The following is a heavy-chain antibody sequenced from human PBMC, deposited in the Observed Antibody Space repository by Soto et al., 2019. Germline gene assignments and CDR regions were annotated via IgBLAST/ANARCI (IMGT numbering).Heavy chain of an antibody. CDR2: ISGSGGST. D-gene: IGHD6-13*01. CDR3: ARRGSSSYFDY. CDR1: GFTFSSYA. Sequence: EVQLLESGGGLVQPGGSLRLSCAASGFTFSSYAMRWVRQAPGKGLEWVSAISGSGGSTYYADSVKGRFTISRDNSKNTLFLQMNSLRAEDTALYSCARRGSSSYFDYWGQGTLVTVSS. J-gene: IGHJ4*02. V-gene: IGHV3-23*01.